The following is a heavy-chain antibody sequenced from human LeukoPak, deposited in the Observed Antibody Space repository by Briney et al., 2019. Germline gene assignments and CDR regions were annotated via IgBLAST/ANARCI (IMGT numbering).Heavy chain of an antibody. Sequence: PGRSLRLSCAASGFTFSSYAMRWVRQAPGKGLEWVAVISYDGSNKYYADSVKGRFTISRDNSKNTLYLQMNSLRAEDTAVYYCAREGGYDSAPDYWGQGTLVTVSS. J-gene: IGHJ4*02. CDR2: ISYDGSNK. D-gene: IGHD5-12*01. CDR3: AREGGYDSAPDY. V-gene: IGHV3-30*04. CDR1: GFTFSSYA.